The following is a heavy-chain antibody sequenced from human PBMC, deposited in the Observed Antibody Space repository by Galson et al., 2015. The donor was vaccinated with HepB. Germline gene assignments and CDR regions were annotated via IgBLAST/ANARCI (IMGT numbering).Heavy chain of an antibody. CDR3: AKVTRTGLTLRGGWFDP. J-gene: IGHJ5*02. D-gene: IGHD3-16*01. Sequence: SLRLSCAASGFTFSSYAMSWVRQAPGKGLEWVSGISGSGGSGGSTYYADSVKGRFTISRDNSKNTLYLQMNSLRAEDTTVYYCAKVTRTGLTLRGGWFDPWGQGTLVTVSS. CDR2: ISGSGGSGGST. CDR1: GFTFSSYA. V-gene: IGHV3-23*01.